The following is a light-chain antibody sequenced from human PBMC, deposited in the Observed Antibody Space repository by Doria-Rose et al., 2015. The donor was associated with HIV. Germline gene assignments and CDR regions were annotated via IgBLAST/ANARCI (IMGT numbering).Light chain of an antibody. J-gene: IGKJ1*01. Sequence: IVLTQSPGTLSLSPGARATLSCRASQRFSSTYLAWYQQKPGQAPSLLIYDGSTRSTGIPDRFSASGSGTDFTLTINRLELEDVTLYYCHQYGTSWTFGQGTKVEI. CDR2: DGS. CDR1: QRFSSTY. CDR3: HQYGTSWT. V-gene: IGKV3-20*01.